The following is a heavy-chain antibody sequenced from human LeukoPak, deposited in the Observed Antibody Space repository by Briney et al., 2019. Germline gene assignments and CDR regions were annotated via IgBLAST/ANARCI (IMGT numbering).Heavy chain of an antibody. D-gene: IGHD4-11*01. CDR3: ARDKDSNYSHYYYYGMDV. J-gene: IGHJ6*02. CDR2: MNPNSGNT. V-gene: IGHV1-8*01. Sequence: ASVKVSCKASGYTFTSYDINWVRQATGQGLEWMGWMNPNSGNTGYAQKFQGRVTMTRNTSISTAYMELSSLRSEDTAVYYCARDKDSNYSHYYYYGMDVWGQGTTVTVSS. CDR1: GYTFTSYD.